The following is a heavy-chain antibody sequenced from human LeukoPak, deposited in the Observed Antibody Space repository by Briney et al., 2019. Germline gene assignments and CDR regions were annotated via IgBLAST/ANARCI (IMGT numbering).Heavy chain of an antibody. J-gene: IGHJ6*04. CDR2: ISGSGGST. CDR1: GFTFSSYA. D-gene: IGHD2-2*01. Sequence: GGSLRLSCAASGFTFSSYAMSWVRQAPGKGLERVSVISGSGGSTDYADSVKGRFTISRDTSKNTLYLQVNSLRAEDTAVYYCARGLGYCSSTSCRPYTMDVWGKGTTVTVSS. V-gene: IGHV3-23*01. CDR3: ARGLGYCSSTSCRPYTMDV.